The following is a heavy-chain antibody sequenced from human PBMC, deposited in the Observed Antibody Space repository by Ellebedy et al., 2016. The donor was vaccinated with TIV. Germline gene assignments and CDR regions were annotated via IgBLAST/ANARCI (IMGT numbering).Heavy chain of an antibody. CDR3: ARHCSGGSCYSDSGVDWFDP. CDR2: IYPGDSDT. J-gene: IGHJ5*02. V-gene: IGHV5-51*01. CDR1: GYSFTSYW. Sequence: GGSLRLXXKGSGYSFTSYWIDWVRQMPGKGLEWMGIIYPGDSDTRYSPSFQGQVTISADKSISTAYLQWSSLKASDTAMYYCARHCSGGSCYSDSGVDWFDPWGQGTLVTVSS. D-gene: IGHD2-15*01.